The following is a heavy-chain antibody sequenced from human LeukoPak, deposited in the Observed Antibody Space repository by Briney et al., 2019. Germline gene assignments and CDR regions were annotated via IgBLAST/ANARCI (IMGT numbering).Heavy chain of an antibody. J-gene: IGHJ4*02. Sequence: GGSLRLSCAASGFTFSSYAMSWVRQAQGKGLEWGSDISGSGGSTYYAASVKGRFTISIDNSKTTLYLQMNSLRAEDTAVYYCAKFLPTHIVVANYYFDYWGQGTLVTVSS. CDR1: GFTFSSYA. CDR3: AKFLPTHIVVANYYFDY. D-gene: IGHD2-21*01. V-gene: IGHV3-23*01. CDR2: ISGSGGST.